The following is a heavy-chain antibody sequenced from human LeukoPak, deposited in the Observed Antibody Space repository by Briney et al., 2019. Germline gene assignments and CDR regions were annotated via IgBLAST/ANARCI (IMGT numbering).Heavy chain of an antibody. Sequence: ASVKVSCKASGYTFTSYGISWVRQAPGQGLEWMGWISAYNGNTNYAQKLQGRVTMTTDTSTSTAYMELRSLRSDDTAVYYCARDLPVGARRYYWYFDLWGRGTLVTVSS. J-gene: IGHJ2*01. CDR1: GYTFTSYG. CDR2: ISAYNGNT. V-gene: IGHV1-18*01. D-gene: IGHD1-26*01. CDR3: ARDLPVGARRYYWYFDL.